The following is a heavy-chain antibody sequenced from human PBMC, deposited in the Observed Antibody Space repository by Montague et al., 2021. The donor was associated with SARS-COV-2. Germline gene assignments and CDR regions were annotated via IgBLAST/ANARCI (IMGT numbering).Heavy chain of an antibody. CDR1: GFSLTSSGEG. Sequence: VKPTQTLTLTCTVSGFSLTSSGEGEGWIRQPPGKALEWLALIYWDEDKRYSPSLKNRLVVTNDSAKNQVVLTVINMDPADTGTYYCAHISKLARVRRFDPWGQGTLVTVSS. J-gene: IGHJ5*02. V-gene: IGHV2-5*02. CDR3: AHISKLARVRRFDP. D-gene: IGHD1-14*01. CDR2: IYWDEDK.